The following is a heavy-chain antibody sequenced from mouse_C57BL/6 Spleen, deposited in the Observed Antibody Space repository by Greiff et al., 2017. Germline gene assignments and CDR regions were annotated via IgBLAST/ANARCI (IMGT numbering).Heavy chain of an antibody. CDR2: IYPGSGST. CDR1: GYTFTSYW. Sequence: VQLQQSGAELVKPGASVKMSCKASGYTFTSYWITWVKQRPGQGLEWIGDIYPGSGSTNYNEKFKSKATLTVDTSSSTAYMQLSSLTSEDSAVYYCATFITTVVAKGDYAMDYWGQGTSVTGSS. J-gene: IGHJ4*01. V-gene: IGHV1-55*01. D-gene: IGHD1-1*01. CDR3: ATFITTVVAKGDYAMDY.